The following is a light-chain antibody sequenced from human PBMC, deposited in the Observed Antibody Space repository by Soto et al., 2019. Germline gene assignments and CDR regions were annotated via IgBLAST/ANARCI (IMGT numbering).Light chain of an antibody. Sequence: QSVLTQPPSASGTPGQRVTISCSGSNSNIGSNTVNWYQQLPGTAPKLLIYYDNLRPSVVPDRISRSKSGTSASLAISERQSDDGADYYCAAWDDSLNGRVFGTGTKVTVL. CDR2: YDN. CDR3: AAWDDSLNGRV. V-gene: IGLV1-44*01. J-gene: IGLJ1*01. CDR1: NSNIGSNT.